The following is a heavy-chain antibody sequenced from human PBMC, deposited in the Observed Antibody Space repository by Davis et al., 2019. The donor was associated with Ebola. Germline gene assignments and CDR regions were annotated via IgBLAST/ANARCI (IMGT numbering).Heavy chain of an antibody. CDR3: AKVSCTGSSCYLGPANY. J-gene: IGHJ4*02. D-gene: IGHD2-15*01. Sequence: GGSLRLSCAASGFSCSGHAMTSVRQAPGKGLEWVSGIGASGSSTSYADSVKGRFTISRDNSKNTLYLQMNSLRAEDVAVYYCAKVSCTGSSCYLGPANYWGQGTLVTVSS. V-gene: IGHV3-23*01. CDR1: GFSCSGHA. CDR2: IGASGSST.